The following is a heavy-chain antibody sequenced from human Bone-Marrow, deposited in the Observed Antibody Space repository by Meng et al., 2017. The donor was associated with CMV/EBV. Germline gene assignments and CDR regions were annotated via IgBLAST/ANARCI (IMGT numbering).Heavy chain of an antibody. V-gene: IGHV3-21*01. CDR3: ARREGFLEWSRYGLDV. CDR2: ITGTSSYI. Sequence: GESLKISCAASGFTFSSYSMNWVRQAPGKGLEWVSSITGTSSYIHYADSVEGLFTISRVNAKNSLYLQMNSLRAEDTAVYYCARREGFLEWSRYGLDVWGQGTTVTVSS. D-gene: IGHD3-3*01. J-gene: IGHJ6*02. CDR1: GFTFSSYS.